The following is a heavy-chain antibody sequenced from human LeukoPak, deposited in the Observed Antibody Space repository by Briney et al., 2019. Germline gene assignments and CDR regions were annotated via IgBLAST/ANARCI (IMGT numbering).Heavy chain of an antibody. V-gene: IGHV3-48*04. CDR3: ARDGVLRYFDSYYYYYMDV. D-gene: IGHD3-9*01. CDR2: ISTSCTTI. J-gene: IGHJ6*03. CDR1: GFTFSTYG. Sequence: PGGSLRLSCAASGFTFSTYGRTWIRQAPGQGLEGVSYISTSCTTIYYEDSAKGRFTISTDNAKNSLYLQMTSLRAEDTAVYYCARDGVLRYFDSYYYYYMDVWGEGTTVTISS.